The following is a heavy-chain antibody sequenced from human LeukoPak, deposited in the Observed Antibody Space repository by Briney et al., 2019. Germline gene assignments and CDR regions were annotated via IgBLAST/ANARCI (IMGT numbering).Heavy chain of an antibody. J-gene: IGHJ6*02. Sequence: SSETLSLTCTVSGGSISSGGYYWSWIRQHPGKGLEWIGYIYYSGSTYYNPSLKSRVTISVDTSKNQFSLKLSSVTAADTAVYYCARDRYCSGGSCYYYYYGMDVWGQGTTVTVSS. CDR2: IYYSGST. CDR3: ARDRYCSGGSCYYYYYGMDV. CDR1: GGSISSGGYY. V-gene: IGHV4-31*03. D-gene: IGHD2-15*01.